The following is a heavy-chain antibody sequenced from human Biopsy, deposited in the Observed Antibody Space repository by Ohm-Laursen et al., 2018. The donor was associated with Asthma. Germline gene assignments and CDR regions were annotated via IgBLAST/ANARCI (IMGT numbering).Heavy chain of an antibody. V-gene: IGHV4-39*07. CDR3: ARGPELDV. Sequence: SDTLSLTCIVSGDAMSTSGSYWGWIRQSPGRGLEWIGETNERGVTNNNPSLKGRVIISIDTYWNRVSLKLTSVTAADTAVYYCARGPELDVWGQGTTVTVSS. CDR1: GDAMSTSGSY. CDR2: TNERGVT. J-gene: IGHJ6*02.